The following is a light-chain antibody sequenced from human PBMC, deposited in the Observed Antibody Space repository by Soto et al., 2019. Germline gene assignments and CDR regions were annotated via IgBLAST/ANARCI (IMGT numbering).Light chain of an antibody. CDR1: QSVSSN. CDR2: GAS. J-gene: IGKJ5*01. CDR3: QQSNNWPLT. V-gene: IGKV3D-15*01. Sequence: EIVMTQSPATLSVSPGERATLSCRASQSVSSNLAWYQQKPGQAPRLLIYGASIRATGIPARFSGSGSGTEFTLTISSLQSEDFAVYYCQQSNNWPLTFGQGTRLEIK.